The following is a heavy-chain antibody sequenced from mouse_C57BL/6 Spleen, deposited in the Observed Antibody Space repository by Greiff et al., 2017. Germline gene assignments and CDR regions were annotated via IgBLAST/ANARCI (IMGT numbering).Heavy chain of an antibody. D-gene: IGHD1-1*01. CDR1: GYTFTSYW. Sequence: QVQLQQPGAELVKPGASVKLSCKASGYTFTSYWMHWVKQRPGQGLEWIGMIHPNSGSTNYNEKFKSKATLTVDKSSSTAYMQLSSLASEASAVYYCARPGSSHAWFAYWGQGTLVTVSA. CDR3: ARPGSSHAWFAY. V-gene: IGHV1-64*01. J-gene: IGHJ3*01. CDR2: IHPNSGST.